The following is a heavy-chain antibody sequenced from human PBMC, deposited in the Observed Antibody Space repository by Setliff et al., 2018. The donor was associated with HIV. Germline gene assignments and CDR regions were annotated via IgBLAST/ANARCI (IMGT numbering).Heavy chain of an antibody. CDR3: AKRTYVSAWYDKPVYFYYYMDV. V-gene: IGHV3-30*02. CDR2: IQYDGKRI. D-gene: IGHD6-19*01. J-gene: IGHJ6*03. CDR1: GFAFSTSG. Sequence: GGSLRLSCAASGFAFSTSGMHWVRQAPGKGLEWVAFIQYDGKRIYYGESVNGRFTISRDNPKNTLYLQMNSLRPEDTAVYYCAKRTYVSAWYDKPVYFYYYMDVWGKGTAVTVSS.